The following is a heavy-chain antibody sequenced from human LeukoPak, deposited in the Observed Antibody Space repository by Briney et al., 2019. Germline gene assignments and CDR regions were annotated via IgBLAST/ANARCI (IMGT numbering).Heavy chain of an antibody. CDR3: ARDPEGGNVRYFQH. CDR2: IWYDGTNK. V-gene: IGHV3-33*08. J-gene: IGHJ1*01. CDR1: GFTFSSYW. D-gene: IGHD4-23*01. Sequence: GGSLRLSCAASGFTFSSYWMHWVRQAPDKGLEWVALIWYDGTNKFYADSVKGRFTISRDNSKNTLYLQMNSLRAEDTAVYYCARDPEGGNVRYFQHWGQGTLVTVSS.